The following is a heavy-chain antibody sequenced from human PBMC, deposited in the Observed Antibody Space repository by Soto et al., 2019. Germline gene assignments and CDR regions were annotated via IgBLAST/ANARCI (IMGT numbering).Heavy chain of an antibody. J-gene: IGHJ4*02. V-gene: IGHV2-5*02. CDR1: GFSLSTTRVG. Sequence: QFRLKESGPTLVKPTQTLTLTCTFSGFSLSTTRVGVGWIRQPPGEALEWLALLYWDDDKLYSPSLKRRLTITKDTSKNQVVLTLTNMDPVDTATYYCAHSKTSGMRYYFDYWGQGTLVTVSS. CDR2: LYWDDDK. CDR3: AHSKTSGMRYYFDY. D-gene: IGHD2-2*01.